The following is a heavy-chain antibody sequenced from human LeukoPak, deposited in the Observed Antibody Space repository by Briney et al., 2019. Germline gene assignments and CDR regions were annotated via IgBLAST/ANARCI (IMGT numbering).Heavy chain of an antibody. Sequence: GASVKVSCKASGYTFTGYYMHWVRQAPGQGLEWMGWISPNSGGTNYAQKFQGRVTMTRDTSISTAYMELSRLRSDDTAVYYCAREYGDYSLGWFDPWGQGTLVTVSS. D-gene: IGHD4-17*01. CDR2: ISPNSGGT. J-gene: IGHJ5*02. CDR3: AREYGDYSLGWFDP. V-gene: IGHV1-2*02. CDR1: GYTFTGYY.